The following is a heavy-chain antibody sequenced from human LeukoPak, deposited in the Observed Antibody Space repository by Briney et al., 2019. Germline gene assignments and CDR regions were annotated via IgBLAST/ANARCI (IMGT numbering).Heavy chain of an antibody. D-gene: IGHD3-9*01. J-gene: IGHJ4*02. CDR1: GYTFSNYY. CDR2: INPNSGGT. CDR3: ATLRYFDWLLPDDY. V-gene: IGHV1-2*02. Sequence: ASVKVSCKASGYTFSNYYMHWVRQAPGQGLEWMGWINPNSGGTNYAQKFQGRVTMTRDTSISTAHMELSSLRSGDTAVYYCATLRYFDWLLPDDYWGQGTLVTVSS.